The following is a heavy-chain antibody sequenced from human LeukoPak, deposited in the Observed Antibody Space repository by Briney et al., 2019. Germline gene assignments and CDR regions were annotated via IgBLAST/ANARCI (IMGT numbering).Heavy chain of an antibody. CDR1: GASISSSY. V-gene: IGHV4-59*08. CDR3: ASHHGSSLVLSWFDP. Sequence: SSETLSLTCTVSGASISSSYWSWIRQPPGKGLEWVGYIYYSGSTNYNPSLKSRVTISVDTSKNKFSLKLSSVTDADTAVSYCASHHGSSLVLSWFDPWGQGNLVTVSS. CDR2: IYYSGST. J-gene: IGHJ5*02. D-gene: IGHD6-6*01.